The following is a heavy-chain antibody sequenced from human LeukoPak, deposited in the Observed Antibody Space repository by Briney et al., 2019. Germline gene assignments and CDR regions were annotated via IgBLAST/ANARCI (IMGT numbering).Heavy chain of an antibody. CDR2: ISGSGGST. D-gene: IGHD2-8*01. Sequence: GGSLRLSCAASGFTFSSYAVSWVRQAPGKGLEWVSSISGSGGSTYSADSVKGRFTISRGNSKNTLYLQMNSLRAEDTALYYCAKDRSCTNDICHGDFDYWGQGTLVTVSP. CDR1: GFTFSSYA. V-gene: IGHV3-23*01. CDR3: AKDRSCTNDICHGDFDY. J-gene: IGHJ4*02.